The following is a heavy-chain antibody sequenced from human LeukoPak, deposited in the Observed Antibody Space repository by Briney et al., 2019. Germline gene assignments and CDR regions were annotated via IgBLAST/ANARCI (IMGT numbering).Heavy chain of an antibody. D-gene: IGHD2-2*01. J-gene: IGHJ5*02. CDR3: ARLPAQNWFDP. V-gene: IGHV4-39*01. Sequence: SETLSLTCTVSGGSISSSSYYWGWIRQPPGKGLEWIGSIYYSGSTYYNPSLKSRVTISVDTSKNQFSLKLSSVTAADTAVYYCARLPAQNWFDPWGQGTLVTVSS. CDR2: IYYSGST. CDR1: GGSISSSSYY.